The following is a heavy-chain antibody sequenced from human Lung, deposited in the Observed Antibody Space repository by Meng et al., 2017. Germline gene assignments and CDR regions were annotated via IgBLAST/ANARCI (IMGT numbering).Heavy chain of an antibody. D-gene: IGHD4-11*01. CDR3: ARGPTTMAHDFDY. J-gene: IGHJ4*02. V-gene: IGHV4-34*01. CDR1: GEAFSDYY. Sequence: QQCGAGLLKPSEARYATCDVVGEAFSDYYWSWIRQPPGNGLECIGEINHSGSTNYNPSLGSRATISVDTSQTILSLKLSSVTAADSAVYYCARGPTTMAHDFDYWGQGTLVTVSS. CDR2: INHSGST.